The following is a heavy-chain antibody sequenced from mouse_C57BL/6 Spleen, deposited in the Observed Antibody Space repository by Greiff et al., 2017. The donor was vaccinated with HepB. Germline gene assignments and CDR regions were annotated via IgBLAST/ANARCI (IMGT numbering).Heavy chain of an antibody. J-gene: IGHJ2*01. V-gene: IGHV5-17*01. D-gene: IGHD2-4*01. Sequence: EVQRVESGGGLVKPGGSLKLSCAASGFTFSDYGMHWVGRAPERGLEGVDYISSGGRTIYDADTVKGRFTISRDNAKNTLFLQMTSLRSEDTAMYYCARRDYDKRGYFDYWGQGTTLTVSS. CDR3: ARRDYDKRGYFDY. CDR2: ISSGGRTI. CDR1: GFTFSDYG.